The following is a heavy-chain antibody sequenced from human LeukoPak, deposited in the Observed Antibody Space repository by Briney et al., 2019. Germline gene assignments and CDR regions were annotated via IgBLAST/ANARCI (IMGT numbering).Heavy chain of an antibody. CDR1: GGTFSSYA. CDR2: IIPIFGTA. D-gene: IGHD2-2*01. CDR3: ARAPLGCSSTSCFGDWFDP. J-gene: IGHJ5*02. V-gene: IGHV1-69*05. Sequence: SVKVSCKASGGTFSSYAISWVRQAPGQGLEWMGGIIPIFGTANYAQKFQGRVTITTDESTSTAYMELSSLRSEDTAVYYCARAPLGCSSTSCFGDWFDPWGQGTLVTVSS.